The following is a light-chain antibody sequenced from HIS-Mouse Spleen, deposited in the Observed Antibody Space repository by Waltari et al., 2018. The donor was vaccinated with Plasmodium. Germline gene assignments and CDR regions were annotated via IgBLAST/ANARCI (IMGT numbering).Light chain of an antibody. CDR1: QTVLYSSNNKNY. CDR2: WAS. J-gene: IGKJ2*01. Sequence: DIVMTQSPDSLAVSLGERATINFKSSQTVLYSSNNKNYLAWYHQKPGQPPKLLIYWASTRESGVPDRFSGSWSGTDFTLTISSLQAEDVAVYYCQQYYSTPYTFGQGTKLEIK. CDR3: QQYYSTPYT. V-gene: IGKV4-1*01.